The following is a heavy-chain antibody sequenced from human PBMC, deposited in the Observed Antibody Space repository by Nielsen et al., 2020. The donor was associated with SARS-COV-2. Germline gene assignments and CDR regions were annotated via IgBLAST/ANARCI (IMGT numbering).Heavy chain of an antibody. J-gene: IGHJ4*02. V-gene: IGHV1-2*06. D-gene: IGHD6-13*01. CDR2: INPNSGGT. CDR1: GYTFTGYY. CDR3: ARDRKIAAAAWGYFDY. Sequence: ASVKVSCKASGYTFTGYYMHWVRQAPGQGLEWMGRINPNSGGTNYAQKFQGRVTMTRDTSISTAYMELSRLRSDDTAVYYCARDRKIAAAAWGYFDYWGQGTLVTVSS.